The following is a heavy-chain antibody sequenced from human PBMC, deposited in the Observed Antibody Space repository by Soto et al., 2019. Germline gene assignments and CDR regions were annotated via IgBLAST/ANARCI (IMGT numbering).Heavy chain of an antibody. CDR3: ARDLFWSGSTVWGMDV. Sequence: QVQLQESGPGLVKPSQTLSLTCTVSGGSISSGDYYWSWIRQPPGKGLEWIGYIYYSGSTYYNPSLKSRVTISLDTSKNQFSLKLSSVTAADTAVYYCARDLFWSGSTVWGMDVWGQGTTVTVSS. V-gene: IGHV4-30-4*01. CDR1: GGSISSGDYY. D-gene: IGHD3-3*01. CDR2: IYYSGST. J-gene: IGHJ6*02.